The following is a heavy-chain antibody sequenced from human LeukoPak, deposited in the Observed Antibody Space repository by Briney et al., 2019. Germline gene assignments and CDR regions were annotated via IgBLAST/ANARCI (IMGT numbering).Heavy chain of an antibody. Sequence: PGRSLRLSCAASGFTFSSYAMHWVRQAPGKGLEWVAVISYDGSNKYYADSVKGRFTISRDNSKNTLYLQMNSLRAEDTAVYYCARDPSDFWSGYLGYYYYYYMDVWGKGTTVTVSS. CDR2: ISYDGSNK. CDR1: GFTFSSYA. CDR3: ARDPSDFWSGYLGYYYYYYMDV. J-gene: IGHJ6*03. V-gene: IGHV3-30*01. D-gene: IGHD3-3*01.